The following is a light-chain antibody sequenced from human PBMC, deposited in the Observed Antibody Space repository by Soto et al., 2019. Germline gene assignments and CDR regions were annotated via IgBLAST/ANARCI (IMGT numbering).Light chain of an antibody. J-gene: IGLJ2*01. CDR3: AAWDDSLSGLVV. CDR2: RNN. Sequence: QSVLTQPPSASGTPGQRVTIYCSGSSSNIGSNYVYWYQQLPGTAPKLLIYRNNQRPSGVPDRFSGSKSGPSASLAISGLRSEDEADYYCAAWDDSLSGLVVFGGGTKLTVL. CDR1: SSNIGSNY. V-gene: IGLV1-47*01.